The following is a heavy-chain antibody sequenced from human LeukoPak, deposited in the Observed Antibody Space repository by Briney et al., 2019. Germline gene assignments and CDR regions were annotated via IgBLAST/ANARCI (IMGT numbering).Heavy chain of an antibody. J-gene: IGHJ6*03. Sequence: GGSLRLSCAASGFTFSSYAMSWVRQAPGKGLEWVSAISGSGGSTYYADSVKGRFTISRDNSKNTLYLQMNSLRAEDTAVYYCARADSTSFYYYYYYMDVWGKGTTVTVSS. CDR2: ISGSGGST. V-gene: IGHV3-23*01. D-gene: IGHD2-2*01. CDR1: GFTFSSYA. CDR3: ARADSTSFYYYYYYMDV.